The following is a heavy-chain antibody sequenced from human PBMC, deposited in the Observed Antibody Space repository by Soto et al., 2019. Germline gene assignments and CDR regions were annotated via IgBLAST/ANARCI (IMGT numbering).Heavy chain of an antibody. CDR2: ISYDGSNK. D-gene: IGHD2-15*01. CDR3: ARDWEDCSGGSCYYFDY. CDR1: GFTFSSYA. J-gene: IGHJ4*02. V-gene: IGHV3-30-3*01. Sequence: QVQLVESGGGVVQPGRSLRLYCAASGFTFSSYAMHWVRQAPGKGLEWVAVISYDGSNKYYADSVKGRFTISRDNSKNTLYLQMNSLRAEDTAVYYCARDWEDCSGGSCYYFDYLGQGTLVTVSS.